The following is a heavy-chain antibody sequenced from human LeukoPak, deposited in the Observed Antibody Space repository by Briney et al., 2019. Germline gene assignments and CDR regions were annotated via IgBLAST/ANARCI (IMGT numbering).Heavy chain of an antibody. D-gene: IGHD1-26*01. CDR2: IIPILGIA. V-gene: IGHV1-69*04. CDR3: ARGGTSTRTCYYYGMDV. CDR1: GGTFSSYA. J-gene: IGHJ6*02. Sequence: ASVKVSCKASGGTFSSYAISWVRQAPGQGLEWMGRIIPILGIANYAQKFQGRVTITADKSTSTAYMELSSLRSEDTAVYYCARGGTSTRTCYYYGMDVWGQGTTVTVSS.